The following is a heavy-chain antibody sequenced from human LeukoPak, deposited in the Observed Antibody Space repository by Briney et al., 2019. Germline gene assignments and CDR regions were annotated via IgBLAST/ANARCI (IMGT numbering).Heavy chain of an antibody. V-gene: IGHV3-9*01. CDR2: ISWNSASV. D-gene: IGHD2-2*01. CDR3: AKDRDCSSDWCSDAFDV. Sequence: GGSLRLSCAASGFTFDDYAMHWVRQVPGKGLEWVSSISWNSASVAYADSLKGRFPISRDNGENSLYLQMNSLKSEDTALYYCAKDRDCSSDWCSDAFDVWGRGTLVTVSS. CDR1: GFTFDDYA. J-gene: IGHJ3*01.